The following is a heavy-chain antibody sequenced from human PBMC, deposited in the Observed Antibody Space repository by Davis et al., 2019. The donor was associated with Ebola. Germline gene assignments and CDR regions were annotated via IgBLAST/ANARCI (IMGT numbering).Heavy chain of an antibody. CDR1: GFTFSSYS. Sequence: GGSLRLSCAASGFTFSSYSMNWVRQAPGKGLEWVSSISSSSSYIYYADSVKGRFTISRDNPKNSLYLQMNSLRAEDTAVYYCARDCSSTSCSDVGLDYWGQGTLVTVSS. D-gene: IGHD2-2*01. CDR3: ARDCSSTSCSDVGLDY. CDR2: ISSSSSYI. J-gene: IGHJ4*02. V-gene: IGHV3-21*01.